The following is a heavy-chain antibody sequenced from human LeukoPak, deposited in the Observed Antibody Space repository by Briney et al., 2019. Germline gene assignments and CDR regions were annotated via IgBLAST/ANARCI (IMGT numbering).Heavy chain of an antibody. D-gene: IGHD6-19*01. Sequence: ASVKVSCKASGYAFTSYDINWVRQATGQGLEWMGWINPNSGGTNYAQKFQGRVTMTRDTSISTAYMELSRLRSDDTAVYYCAREPPRQWLVHERVDYWGQGTLVTVSS. CDR2: INPNSGGT. V-gene: IGHV1-2*02. CDR3: AREPPRQWLVHERVDY. J-gene: IGHJ4*02. CDR1: GYAFTSYD.